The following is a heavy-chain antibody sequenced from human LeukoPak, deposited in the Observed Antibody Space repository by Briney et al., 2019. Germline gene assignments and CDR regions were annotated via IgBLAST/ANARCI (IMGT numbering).Heavy chain of an antibody. D-gene: IGHD6-19*01. CDR3: AKGYSSGWYGYYMDV. CDR2: IWCDGSNK. Sequence: GGSLRLSCAASGFTFSSYGMHWVRQAPGKGLEWVAVIWCDGSNKYYADSVKGRFTISRDNSKNTLYLQMNSLRAEDTAVYYCAKGYSSGWYGYYMDVWGKGTTVTVSS. CDR1: GFTFSSYG. J-gene: IGHJ6*03. V-gene: IGHV3-33*06.